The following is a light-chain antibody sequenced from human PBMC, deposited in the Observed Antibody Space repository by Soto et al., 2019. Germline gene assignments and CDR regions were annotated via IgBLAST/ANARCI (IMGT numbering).Light chain of an antibody. CDR2: ECN. CDR1: SSDIAKYNF. V-gene: IGLV2-23*03. CDR3: CSYGGSSTFEV. J-gene: IGLJ1*01. Sequence: QSVLTQPASVSGSPGQSITISCTGASSDIAKYNFVSWYQQHPDKAPKLIIYECNKRPSGISHRFSASNSGNPASLTISGLQAEDEADYYCCSYGGSSTFEVCGTGTKVTVL.